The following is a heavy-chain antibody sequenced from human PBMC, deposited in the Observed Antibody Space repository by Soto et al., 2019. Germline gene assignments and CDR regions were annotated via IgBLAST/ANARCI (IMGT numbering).Heavy chain of an antibody. V-gene: IGHV1-2*02. CDR2: INPKSGGT. D-gene: IGHD3-9*01. Sequence: DWVKVCDQSCGYMLTGYYIHSVRQAPGQGLEWMGWINPKSGGTKYSQKLHGRLSITGYTSITTAYLELSSLTSDDTAVYYWANDRVAFDMWGQGTKVTVSS. CDR3: ANDRVAFDM. J-gene: IGHJ3*02. CDR1: GYMLTGYY.